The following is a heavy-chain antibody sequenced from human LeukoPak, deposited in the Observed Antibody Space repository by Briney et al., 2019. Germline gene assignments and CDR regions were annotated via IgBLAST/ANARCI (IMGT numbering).Heavy chain of an antibody. D-gene: IGHD5-24*01. CDR3: AKDSRRDGYNYQHY. J-gene: IGHJ4*02. CDR2: IWYDGSNK. V-gene: IGHV3-33*06. CDR1: GFTFSSYG. Sequence: GRSLRLSCAASGFTFSSYGMHWVRQAPGKGLEWVAVIWYDGSNKYYADSVKGRFTISRDNSKNTLYLQMNSLRAEDTAVYYCAKDSRRDGYNYQHYWGQGTLVTVSS.